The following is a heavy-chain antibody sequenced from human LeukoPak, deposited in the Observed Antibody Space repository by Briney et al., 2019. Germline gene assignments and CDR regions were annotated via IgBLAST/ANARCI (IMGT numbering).Heavy chain of an antibody. D-gene: IGHD3-22*01. CDR3: ARAEGYYDSSGYWFYYFDY. CDR2: IYSGGST. Sequence: GSLRLSCAASGFTVSSNYMSWVRQAPGKGLEWVSVIYSGGSTYYADSVKGRFTISRDNSKNTLYLQMNSLRAEDTAVYYCARAEGYYDSSGYWFYYFDYWGQGTLVTVSS. J-gene: IGHJ4*02. CDR1: GFTVSSNY. V-gene: IGHV3-53*01.